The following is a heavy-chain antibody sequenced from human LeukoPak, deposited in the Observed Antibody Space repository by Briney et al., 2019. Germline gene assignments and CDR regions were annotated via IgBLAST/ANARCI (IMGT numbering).Heavy chain of an antibody. CDR3: ARGVSTRTDY. CDR2: IYYSGST. D-gene: IGHD2/OR15-2a*01. V-gene: IGHV4-59*01. CDR1: GGSITSYY. Sequence: SETLSLTCPVSGGSITSYYWSWIRQPPGKGLEWIGYIYYSGSTNYNPSLKSRVTISVDTSKNQFSLKLSSVTAADTAVYYCARGVSTRTDYWGQGTLVTVSS. J-gene: IGHJ4*02.